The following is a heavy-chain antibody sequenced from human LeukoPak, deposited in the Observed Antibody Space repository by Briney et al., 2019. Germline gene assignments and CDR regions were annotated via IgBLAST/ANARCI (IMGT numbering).Heavy chain of an antibody. V-gene: IGHV4-38-2*02. CDR2: IYHSGRT. J-gene: IGHJ4*02. Sequence: ASETLSLTCTVSNYSISSGYYWGWIRPSLGKGLEWIGSIYHSGRTYYNPSLKSRVSISVDTSKNQFSLKLSSVTAADTAVYYCARDSRIVGAKGKGNDYWGQGTLVTVSS. D-gene: IGHD1-26*01. CDR1: NYSISSGYY. CDR3: ARDSRIVGAKGKGNDY.